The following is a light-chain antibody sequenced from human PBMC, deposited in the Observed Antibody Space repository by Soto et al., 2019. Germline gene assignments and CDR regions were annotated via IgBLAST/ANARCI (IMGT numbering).Light chain of an antibody. CDR3: QQSHSTPYT. V-gene: IGKV1-39*01. CDR1: QSISSY. CDR2: AAS. J-gene: IGKJ2*01. Sequence: DIQMTQSPSSLSASVGDRVSITCRASQSISSYLNWYQQKPGKAPKVLIYAASSLQSGVPSRFSGSGSGTDFTLTINSLQPEDFATYYCQQSHSTPYTFGQGTKLEI.